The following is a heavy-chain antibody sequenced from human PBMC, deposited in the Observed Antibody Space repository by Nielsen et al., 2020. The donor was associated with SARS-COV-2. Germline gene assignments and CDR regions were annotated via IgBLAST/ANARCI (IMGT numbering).Heavy chain of an antibody. CDR3: ARAGRITIFGVVDAFDI. Sequence: SETLSLTCTVSGGSISSGGYYWSWIRQHPGKGLEWIGHIYYSGSTYYNPSLKSRVTISVDTSKNQFSLKLSSVTAADTAVYYCARAGRITIFGVVDAFDIWGQGTMVTVSS. CDR1: GGSISSGGYY. CDR2: IYYSGST. V-gene: IGHV4-31*03. J-gene: IGHJ3*02. D-gene: IGHD3-3*01.